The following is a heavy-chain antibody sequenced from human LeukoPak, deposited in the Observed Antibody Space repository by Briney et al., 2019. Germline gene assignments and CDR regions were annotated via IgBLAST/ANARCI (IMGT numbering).Heavy chain of an antibody. J-gene: IGHJ4*02. CDR2: MSASNGNA. D-gene: IGHD2-21*02. CDR1: GYTFTNYD. V-gene: IGHV1-8*01. CDR3: ARTPPKGDIDY. Sequence: GASVKVSCKASGYTFTNYDINWVRQATGQGLEWLGWMSASNGNAGYAQKLQGRVSMTRATSTSSAYMELSSLTFYDTAVYYCARTPPKGDIDYWGQGTLVTVS.